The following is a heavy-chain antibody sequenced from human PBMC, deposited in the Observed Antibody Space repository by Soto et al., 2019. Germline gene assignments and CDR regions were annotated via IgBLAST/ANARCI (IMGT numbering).Heavy chain of an antibody. CDR2: IDHSGGT. J-gene: IGHJ2*01. Sequence: PSETLSLTCTVSGGSISSYYWSWIRQPPGKGLEWIGEIDHSGGTNYNPSLKSRVTISVDTSKNQFSLKLSSVTAADTAVYFCARGGKQQLVRSQYFDLWGRGTLVTVSS. V-gene: IGHV4-34*01. CDR1: GGSISSYY. CDR3: ARGGKQQLVRSQYFDL. D-gene: IGHD6-13*01.